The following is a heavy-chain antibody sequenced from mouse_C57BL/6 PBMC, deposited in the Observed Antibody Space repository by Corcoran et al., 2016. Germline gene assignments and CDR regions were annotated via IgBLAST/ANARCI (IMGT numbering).Heavy chain of an antibody. V-gene: IGHV1-66*01. CDR2: IYPGSGNT. CDR1: GYSFTSYY. CDR3: AKERQFINPGYFDV. J-gene: IGHJ1*03. D-gene: IGHD1-1*01. Sequence: QVQLQQSGPELVKPGASVKISCKASGYSFTSYYIHWVKQRPGQGLEWIGWIYPGSGNTKYNEKFKGKATLTADTSSSTAYMQLSSLTSEDSAVYYCAKERQFINPGYFDVWGTGTTVTVSS.